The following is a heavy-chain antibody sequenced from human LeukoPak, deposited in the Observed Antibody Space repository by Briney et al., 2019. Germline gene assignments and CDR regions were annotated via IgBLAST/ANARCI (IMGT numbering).Heavy chain of an antibody. D-gene: IGHD2-2*01. CDR1: GFTFSSYS. CDR3: AKDLPAAMD. V-gene: IGHV3-21*01. J-gene: IGHJ4*02. Sequence: GGSLRLSCAASGFTFSSYSMSWVRQAPGKGLEWVSFISRDSTDIYHADSVKGRFTISRDNAKNSLYLQMNNLRAEDTAIYYCAKDLPAAMDWGQGTLVTVSS. CDR2: ISRDSTDI.